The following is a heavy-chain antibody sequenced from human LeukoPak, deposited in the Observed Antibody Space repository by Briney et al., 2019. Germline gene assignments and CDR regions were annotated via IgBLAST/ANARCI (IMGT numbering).Heavy chain of an antibody. Sequence: PSETLSLTCTVSGGSLSSYYWSWIRQPPGKGLEWIGYIYYSGSTNYNPSLKSRVTISVDTSKNQFSLKLSSVTAADTAVYYCARVGRGYWFDPWGQGTLVTVSS. CDR2: IYYSGST. CDR1: GGSLSSYY. V-gene: IGHV4-59*01. J-gene: IGHJ5*02. CDR3: ARVGRGYWFDP. D-gene: IGHD2-15*01.